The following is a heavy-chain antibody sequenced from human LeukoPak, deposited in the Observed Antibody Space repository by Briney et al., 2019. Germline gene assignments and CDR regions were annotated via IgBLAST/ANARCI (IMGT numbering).Heavy chain of an antibody. CDR2: ISSSGDRT. CDR3: ARDLSSGWSDHYYGMDV. Sequence: PGGSLRLSCAASGFTFSSYAMSWVRQAPGKGLEWVSAISSSGDRTYYADSVKGRFTISRDNAKNSLYLQMNSLRAEDTAVYYCARDLSSGWSDHYYGMDVWGQGTTVTVSS. D-gene: IGHD6-19*01. J-gene: IGHJ6*02. V-gene: IGHV3-23*01. CDR1: GFTFSSYA.